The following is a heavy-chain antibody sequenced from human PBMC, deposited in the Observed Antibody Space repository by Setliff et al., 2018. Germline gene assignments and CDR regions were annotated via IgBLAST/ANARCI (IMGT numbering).Heavy chain of an antibody. CDR1: GDSISSTYH. Sequence: SETLSLTCNVSGDSISSTYHWGWIRQSPGKGLEWIGTIYHSGNTYYDPSLNSRLTISVDTSKNQFSLKLSSVTAADTAVYYCARAQTSHYYYYYGMDVWGQGTTVTVSS. CDR3: ARAQTSHYYYYYGMDV. CDR2: IYHSGNT. J-gene: IGHJ6*02. V-gene: IGHV4-38-2*02.